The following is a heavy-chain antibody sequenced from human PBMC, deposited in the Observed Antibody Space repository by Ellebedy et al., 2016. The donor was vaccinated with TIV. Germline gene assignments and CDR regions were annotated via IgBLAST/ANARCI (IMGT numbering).Heavy chain of an antibody. J-gene: IGHJ4*02. V-gene: IGHV3-74*01. D-gene: IGHD3-3*01. CDR1: GFTFSSYS. CDR2: INEDGSST. Sequence: PGGSLRLSCAASGFTFSSYSMNWARQAPGKGLVWISRINEDGSSTTYADSVKGRFTISRDNAKNTVYLQMHSLRAEDTAVYYCARATYDFWSGYRYFDYWGQGTLVTVSS. CDR3: ARATYDFWSGYRYFDY.